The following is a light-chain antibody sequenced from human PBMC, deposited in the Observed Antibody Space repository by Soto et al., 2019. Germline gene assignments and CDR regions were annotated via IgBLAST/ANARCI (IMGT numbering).Light chain of an antibody. Sequence: DIVMTQSPDSLAVSLGERATINCKSSQSVLYSSNNKNHLAWYQQKPGQPPKLLIYWASTRESGVPDRFSGSGSGTGFTLTISSLQAEDVAVYYCHQYYSIPFTFGPGTKVDIK. CDR2: WAS. CDR1: QSVLYSSNNKNH. J-gene: IGKJ3*01. V-gene: IGKV4-1*01. CDR3: HQYYSIPFT.